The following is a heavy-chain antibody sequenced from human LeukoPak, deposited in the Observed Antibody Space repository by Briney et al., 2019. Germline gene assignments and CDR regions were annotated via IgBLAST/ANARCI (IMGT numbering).Heavy chain of an antibody. CDR2: ISAYNGNT. CDR1: GYTSTSYG. CDR3: ARYYDVLTGFYGMDV. V-gene: IGHV1-18*01. J-gene: IGHJ6*02. Sequence: ASVKVSCKASGYTSTSYGISWVRQAPGQGLEWMGWISAYNGNTKYAQKLQGRVTMTTDTSTTTAYMELRSLRSDDTAVYYCARYYDVLTGFYGMDVWGQGTTVTVSS. D-gene: IGHD3-9*01.